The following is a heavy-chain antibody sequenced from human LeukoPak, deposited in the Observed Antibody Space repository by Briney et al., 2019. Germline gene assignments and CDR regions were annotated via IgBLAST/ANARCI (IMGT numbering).Heavy chain of an antibody. CDR3: ARQTGSGLFTLP. D-gene: IGHD3/OR15-3a*01. J-gene: IGHJ4*02. V-gene: IGHV4-34*01. Sequence: SETLSLTCAVYGGSFSGYYWSWIRQPPGKGLEWIGEINHSGSTNYNPSLKSRVTISVDTSKNQFSLRLTSVTATDTAMYYCARQTGSGLFTLPGGQGTLVTVSS. CDR1: GGSFSGYY. CDR2: INHSGST.